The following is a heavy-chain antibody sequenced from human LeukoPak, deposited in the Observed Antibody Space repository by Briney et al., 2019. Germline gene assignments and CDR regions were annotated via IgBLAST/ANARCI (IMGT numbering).Heavy chain of an antibody. J-gene: IGHJ3*02. CDR2: ISSSSSYI. Sequence: GGSLRLSCAASGFTFSSYSMNWVRQAPGKGLEWVSSISSSSSYIYYADSVKGRFTISRDNAKNSLYLQMNSLRAEDTAVYYCARDREQQQLNGAFDIWGQGTMVTVSS. CDR1: GFTFSSYS. D-gene: IGHD6-13*01. V-gene: IGHV3-21*01. CDR3: ARDREQQQLNGAFDI.